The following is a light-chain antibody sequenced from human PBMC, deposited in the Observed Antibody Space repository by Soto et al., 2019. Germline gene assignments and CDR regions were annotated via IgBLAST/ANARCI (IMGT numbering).Light chain of an antibody. J-gene: IGKJ4*01. V-gene: IGKV1-39*01. CDR3: QQIYSIPVT. CDR2: GAT. CDR1: QSITNF. Sequence: DVQMTQFPSSLSASLADRVTIXXRASQSITNFLNWYQQKPGRAPKLXIFGATSLQSGVPSRFSGSASGTEFTLTISSLQPEDFATYYCQQIYSIPVTFGGGTKVDIK.